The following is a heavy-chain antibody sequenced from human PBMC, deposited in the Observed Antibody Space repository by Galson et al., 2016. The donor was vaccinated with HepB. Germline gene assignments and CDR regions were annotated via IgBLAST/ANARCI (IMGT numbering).Heavy chain of an antibody. Sequence: SLRLSCAASGFTFSSYWMHWVRQAPGKGLVWVSRISSDGSSTSYADSVKGRLTISRDNAKNTLYLQMNSLRAEDTAVYYCARDLMSPYNWFDPWGQGALVTVSS. CDR3: ARDLMSPYNWFDP. CDR2: ISSDGSST. CDR1: GFTFSSYW. J-gene: IGHJ5*02. V-gene: IGHV3-74*01.